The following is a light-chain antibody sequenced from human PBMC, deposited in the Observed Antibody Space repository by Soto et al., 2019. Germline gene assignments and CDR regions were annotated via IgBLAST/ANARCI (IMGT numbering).Light chain of an antibody. Sequence: QSALAQPASVSGSPGQSIAISCTGTSSDVGGYNYVTWHQQHPGKAPKVMIYDVNNRPSGVSDRFSGSKSGNTASLTISGLQAEDEADYYCSSYTSGTTYVFGTGT. CDR1: SSDVGGYNY. V-gene: IGLV2-14*01. CDR3: SSYTSGTTYV. J-gene: IGLJ1*01. CDR2: DVN.